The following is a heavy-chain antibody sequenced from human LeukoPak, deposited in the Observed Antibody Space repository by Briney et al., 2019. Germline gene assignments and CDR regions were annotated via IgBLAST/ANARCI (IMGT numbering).Heavy chain of an antibody. CDR2: NSACNGNT. V-gene: IGHV1-18*01. J-gene: IGHJ4*02. CDR3: ARASRNYGAAAGTRLFSY. Sequence: ASVKVSCTASGYTFTSYGISWVRQAPGQGLEWVGWNSACNGNTNYAQKLQGRVTITTDTSKSTAYMELRSLRSDDTAVYYCARASRNYGAAAGTRLFSYWGQGTLVTVSS. CDR1: GYTFTSYG. D-gene: IGHD6-13*01.